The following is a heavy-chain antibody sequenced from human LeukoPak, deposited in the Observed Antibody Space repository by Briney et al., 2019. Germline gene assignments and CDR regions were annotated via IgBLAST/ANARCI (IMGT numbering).Heavy chain of an antibody. CDR3: ARDQFYITMPRGWFDP. J-gene: IGHJ5*02. D-gene: IGHD3-10*01. CDR1: GGSISSSSYY. V-gene: IGHV4-39*07. Sequence: PSETLSLTCTVSGGSISSSSYYWGWIRQPPGKGLEWIGSIYYSGSTYYNPSLKSRVTISVDTSKNQFSLKLSSVTAADTAVYYCARDQFYITMPRGWFDPWGQGTLVTVSS. CDR2: IYYSGST.